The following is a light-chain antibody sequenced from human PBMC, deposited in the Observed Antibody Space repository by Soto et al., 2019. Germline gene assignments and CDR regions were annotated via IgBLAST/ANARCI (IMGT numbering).Light chain of an antibody. CDR2: DAS. CDR3: QHYHNLPLT. CDR1: QDITNS. Sequence: DIQMTQSPSALSASVGDRVTIICQASQDITNSLNWYQQKPGKAPKLLIYDASILETGVPSRFSGSGSGTDFTFTISSLQPEDIATFFCQHYHNLPLTFGGGTKVEIK. V-gene: IGKV1-33*01. J-gene: IGKJ4*01.